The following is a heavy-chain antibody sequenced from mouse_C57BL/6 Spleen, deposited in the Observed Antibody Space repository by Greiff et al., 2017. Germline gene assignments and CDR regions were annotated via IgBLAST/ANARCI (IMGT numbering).Heavy chain of an antibody. CDR1: GFNIKDDY. V-gene: IGHV14-4*01. Sequence: EVQLQQSGAELVRPGASVKLSCTASGFNIKDDYMNWVKQRPEQGLEWIGWIDPENGDTEYASKFQGKATITADTSSNTAYLQLSSLTSEDTAVYYCTPTTVVAMDYWGQGTSVTVSS. D-gene: IGHD1-1*01. CDR3: TPTTVVAMDY. J-gene: IGHJ4*01. CDR2: IDPENGDT.